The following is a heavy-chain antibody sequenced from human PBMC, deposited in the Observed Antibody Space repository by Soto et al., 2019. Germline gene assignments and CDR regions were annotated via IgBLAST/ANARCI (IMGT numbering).Heavy chain of an antibody. V-gene: IGHV1-69*13. CDR1: GGTFSSYA. D-gene: IGHD6-6*01. CDR2: IIPIFGTA. J-gene: IGHJ6*02. Sequence: ASVKVSCKASGGTFSSYAISWVRQAPGQGLEWMGGIIPIFGTANYAQKFQGRVTITADESTSTAYMELSSLRSEDTAVYYCARGRPAIAALYYYGMDVWGQGTTVTVSS. CDR3: ARGRPAIAALYYYGMDV.